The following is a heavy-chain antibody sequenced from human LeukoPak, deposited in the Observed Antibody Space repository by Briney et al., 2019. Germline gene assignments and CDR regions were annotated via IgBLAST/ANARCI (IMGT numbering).Heavy chain of an antibody. CDR2: IKSDGST. Sequence: GGSLRLSCAASGFTFSTYLMHWVRQAPGKGLVWVSRIKSDGSTNYADSVKGRFTISRDNANNTLSLQMNSLRPEDTGVYYCARAPSEIGGYYPEYFRHWGQGTLVTVSS. V-gene: IGHV3-74*01. D-gene: IGHD3-22*01. CDR1: GFTFSTYL. J-gene: IGHJ1*01. CDR3: ARAPSEIGGYYPEYFRH.